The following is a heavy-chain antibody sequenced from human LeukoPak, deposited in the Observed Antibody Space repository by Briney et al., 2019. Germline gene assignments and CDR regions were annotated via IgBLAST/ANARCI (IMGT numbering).Heavy chain of an antibody. D-gene: IGHD2-2*01. CDR2: ISSSSTYI. V-gene: IGHV3-21*01. CDR1: GFTFSSYT. Sequence: PGGSLRLSCAASGFTFSSYTMNWVRQAPGKGLEWVSSISSSSTYIYYADSVKGRFTISRDNAKNSLYLQMDTLRAEDTAVYYCASGTHEYDDSWGQGTLVTVSS. CDR3: ASGTHEYDDS. J-gene: IGHJ4*02.